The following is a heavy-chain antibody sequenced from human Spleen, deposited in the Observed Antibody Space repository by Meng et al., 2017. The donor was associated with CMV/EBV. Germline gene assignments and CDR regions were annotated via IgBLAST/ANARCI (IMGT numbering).Heavy chain of an antibody. CDR3: AREYGDPKYYYGMDV. J-gene: IGHJ6*02. D-gene: IGHD4-17*01. CDR2: ISAYNGNI. Sequence: ASVKVSCKASGYTFTSYYMHWVRQAPGQGLEWMGWISAYNGNIDYAQKFQGRVTMTTDIGTRTAYMELRSLRSDDTAVYYCAREYGDPKYYYGMDVWGQGTTVTVSS. V-gene: IGHV1-18*04. CDR1: GYTFTSYY.